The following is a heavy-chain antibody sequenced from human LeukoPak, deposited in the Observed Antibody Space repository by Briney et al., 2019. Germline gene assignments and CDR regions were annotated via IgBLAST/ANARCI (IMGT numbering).Heavy chain of an antibody. J-gene: IGHJ3*02. V-gene: IGHV3-20*04. CDR3: ARTTGDYVVVDAFDI. D-gene: IGHD4-17*01. Sequence: GGSLRLSCAASGFTFDDYGMSWVRQAPGKGLEWVFGINWNGGSTGYADSVKGRFTISRDNAKNSLYLQMNSLRAEDTALYYCARTTGDYVVVDAFDIWGQGTMVTVSS. CDR2: INWNGGST. CDR1: GFTFDDYG.